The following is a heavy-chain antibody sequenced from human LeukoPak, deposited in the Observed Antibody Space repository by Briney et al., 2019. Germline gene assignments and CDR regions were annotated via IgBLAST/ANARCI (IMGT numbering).Heavy chain of an antibody. V-gene: IGHV3-23*01. CDR2: ISGSGGST. CDR3: ARDLFRSFDY. CDR1: GFTFSSYA. D-gene: IGHD3-3*01. J-gene: IGHJ4*02. Sequence: GGSLRLSCAASGFTFSSYAMSWVRQAPGKGLEWVSAISGSGGSTYYADSVKGRFTISRDNAKNSLYLQMNSLRAEDTAVYYCARDLFRSFDYWGQGTLVTVSS.